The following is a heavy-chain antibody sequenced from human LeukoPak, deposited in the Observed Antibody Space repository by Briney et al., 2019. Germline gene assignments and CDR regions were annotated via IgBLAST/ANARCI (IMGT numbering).Heavy chain of an antibody. CDR2: INPYSGDT. V-gene: IGHV1-2*02. CDR3: ARAPGYDYTTIYY. Sequence: GASVKVSCKASGYTFTDYYIHWVRQAPGQGLEWMGWINPYSGDTNYAQKFQGRVTMTRDTSISTAYVDLSRLRSDDTAVYYCARAPGYDYTTIYYWGQGTLVTVSS. J-gene: IGHJ4*02. D-gene: IGHD4-11*01. CDR1: GYTFTDYY.